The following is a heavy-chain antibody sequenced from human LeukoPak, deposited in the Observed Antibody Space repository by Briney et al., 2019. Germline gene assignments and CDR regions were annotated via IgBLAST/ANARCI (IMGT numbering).Heavy chain of an antibody. V-gene: IGHV1-8*01. CDR3: ARGARYCSSTSCSLTRSYYYYMDV. CDR1: GYTFSSYD. J-gene: IGHJ6*03. Sequence: GASVKVSCKASGYTFSSYDINWVRQATGQGLEWMGWMNPNSGNTGYAQKFQGRVTMTRNTSISTAYMELSSLRSEDTAVYYCARGARYCSSTSCSLTRSYYYYMDVWGKGTTVTISS. D-gene: IGHD2-2*01. CDR2: MNPNSGNT.